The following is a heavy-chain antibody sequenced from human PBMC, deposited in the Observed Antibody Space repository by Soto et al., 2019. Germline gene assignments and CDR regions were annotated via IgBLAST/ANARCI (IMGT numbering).Heavy chain of an antibody. CDR3: ATKYSSSYYYYYYGMDV. D-gene: IGHD6-6*01. CDR2: IIPIFGTA. CDR1: GGTFSSYA. V-gene: IGHV1-69*01. J-gene: IGHJ6*02. Sequence: QVPLVQSGAEVKKPGSSVKVSCKASGGTFSSYAISWVRQAPGQGLEWMGGIIPIFGTANYAQKFQGRVTITADESTSTAYMELSSLRSEDTAVYYCATKYSSSYYYYYYGMDVWGQGTTVTVSS.